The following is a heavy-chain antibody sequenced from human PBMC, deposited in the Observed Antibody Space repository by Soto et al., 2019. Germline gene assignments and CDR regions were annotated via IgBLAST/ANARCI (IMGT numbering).Heavy chain of an antibody. CDR2: INPSDRST. J-gene: IGHJ4*02. CDR1: GYTFTNYY. V-gene: IGHV1-46*03. Sequence: QVQLVQSGAEVKKPGASVKVSCRASGYTFTNYYLHWVRQAPGQGLEWMGVINPSDRSTSYAQKFHGRVTMTRDTSTSTVYMELNSLRSEDTAVYFCARARAVAGAAESYWGQGTLVTVSS. D-gene: IGHD6-19*01. CDR3: ARARAVAGAAESY.